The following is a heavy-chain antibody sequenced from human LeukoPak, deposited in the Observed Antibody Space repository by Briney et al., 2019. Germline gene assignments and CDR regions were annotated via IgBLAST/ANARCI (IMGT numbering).Heavy chain of an antibody. CDR3: ARDRGYSGYDIYYYYMDV. Sequence: GSLRLSCAASGFPFSSYSMNWVRQAPGKGLEWVSSISSSSSYIYYADSVKGRFTISRDNAKNSLYLQMNSLRAEDTAVYYCARDRGYSGYDIYYYYMDVWGKGTTVTVSS. CDR1: GFPFSSYS. V-gene: IGHV3-21*01. J-gene: IGHJ6*03. CDR2: ISSSSSYI. D-gene: IGHD5-12*01.